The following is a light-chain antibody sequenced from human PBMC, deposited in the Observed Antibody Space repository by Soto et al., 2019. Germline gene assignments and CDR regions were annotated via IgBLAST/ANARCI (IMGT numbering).Light chain of an antibody. V-gene: IGKV3-15*01. Sequence: EIVMTQSPATLSLSPGERATLSCRASQSINRNVAWYQQKRGQAPRLLIYDASTRATGIPARFSGSGSGTEFSFTISSLQSEDFDVDYCKQYKDWSPLTFGGGTQVEIK. CDR3: KQYKDWSPLT. J-gene: IGKJ4*01. CDR2: DAS. CDR1: QSINRN.